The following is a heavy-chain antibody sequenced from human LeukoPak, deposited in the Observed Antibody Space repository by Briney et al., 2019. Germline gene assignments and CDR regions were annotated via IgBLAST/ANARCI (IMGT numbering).Heavy chain of an antibody. V-gene: IGHV4-39*01. CDR3: ARLVSDGYYFDY. CDR1: GGSITSSSYY. D-gene: IGHD6-25*01. CDR2: IYYSGST. Sequence: PSESLSLTCILSGGSITSSSYYWGWIRQPPGKGLEWIGSIYYSGSTYYNPSLKSRVTISVDTSKNQFSLKLSSVTAADTAVYYCARLVSDGYYFDYWGQGTLVTVSS. J-gene: IGHJ4*02.